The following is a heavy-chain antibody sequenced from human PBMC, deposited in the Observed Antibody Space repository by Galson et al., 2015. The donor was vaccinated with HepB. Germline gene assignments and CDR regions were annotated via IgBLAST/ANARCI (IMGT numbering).Heavy chain of an antibody. V-gene: IGHV4-34*01. CDR1: GGSFTEYY. CDR2: INHNGFT. J-gene: IGHJ4*02. CDR3: ARDYSDSSGYNYFDQ. D-gene: IGHD3-22*01. Sequence: ETLSLTCAVYGGSFTEYYWTWVRQPPGKGLEWIGEINHNGFTNYNPSLRGRVSISIDTSNNQFSLKMYSMTAADTAVFYCARDYSDSSGYNYFDQWGQGTLVTVSS.